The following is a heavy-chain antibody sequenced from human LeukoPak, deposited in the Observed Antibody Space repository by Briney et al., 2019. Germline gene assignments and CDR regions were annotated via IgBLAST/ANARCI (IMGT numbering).Heavy chain of an antibody. CDR3: ARKRPPGDGMDV. Sequence: ASVKVSCKASGGTFSSYAISWVRQAPGQGLEWMGGIIPIFGTANYAQKFQGRVTITADKSTSTAYMELSSLRSEDTDVYYCARKRPPGDGMDVWGKGTTVTVSS. J-gene: IGHJ6*04. V-gene: IGHV1-69*06. CDR1: GGTFSSYA. CDR2: IIPIFGTA.